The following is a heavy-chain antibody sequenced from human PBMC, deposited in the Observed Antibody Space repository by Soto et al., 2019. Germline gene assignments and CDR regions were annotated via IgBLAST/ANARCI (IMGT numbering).Heavy chain of an antibody. D-gene: IGHD3-22*01. J-gene: IGHJ3*02. CDR3: ARVASGGYEDAFDI. V-gene: IGHV1-8*01. CDR2: MNPNSGNT. CDR1: GYTFTSYD. Sequence: GASVKVSCKASGYTFTSYDINWVRQATGQGLEWMGWMNPNSGNTGYAQKFQGRVTMTRNTSISTAYMELSSLGSEDTAVYYCARVASGGYEDAFDIWGQGTMVTVSS.